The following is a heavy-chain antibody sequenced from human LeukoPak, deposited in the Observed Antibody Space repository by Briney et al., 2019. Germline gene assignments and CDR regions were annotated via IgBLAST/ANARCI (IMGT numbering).Heavy chain of an antibody. Sequence: GGSLRLSCAASGFTFNSYEMTWVRQAPGKGLEWISYISASGGRRTYADSVKGRFTISRDNAKNSLYLQMNSLRAEDTAVYYCARSGEYCSSTSCYIVGDWFDPWGQGTLVTVSS. V-gene: IGHV3-48*03. CDR2: ISASGGRR. CDR3: ARSGEYCSSTSCYIVGDWFDP. CDR1: GFTFNSYE. D-gene: IGHD2-2*02. J-gene: IGHJ5*02.